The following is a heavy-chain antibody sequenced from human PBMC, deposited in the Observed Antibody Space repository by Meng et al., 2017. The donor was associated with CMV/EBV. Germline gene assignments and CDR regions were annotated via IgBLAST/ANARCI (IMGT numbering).Heavy chain of an antibody. CDR3: ASTRASVVPAATSSYYYYYGMDV. CDR2: IIPIFGTA. V-gene: IGHV1-69*05. J-gene: IGHJ6*02. Sequence: SVKDSCKASGGTFSSYAISWVRQAPGQGLEWMGGIIPIFGTANYAQKFQGRVTITTDESTSTAYMELSSLRSEDTAVYYCASTRASVVPAATSSYYYYYGMDVWGQGTTVTVSS. CDR1: GGTFSSYA. D-gene: IGHD2-2*01.